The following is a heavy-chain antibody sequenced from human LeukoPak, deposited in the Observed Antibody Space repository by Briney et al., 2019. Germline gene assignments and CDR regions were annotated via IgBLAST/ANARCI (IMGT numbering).Heavy chain of an antibody. Sequence: PGGSLRLSCAASGFTFSSYWMSWVRQAPGKGLECVANIKQDGSEKYYVDSVKGRFTISRDNAKNSLYLQINSLRVDDTAVYYCARGVTTGVDAFDIWGQGTMVTVSS. CDR2: IKQDGSEK. CDR3: ARGVTTGVDAFDI. D-gene: IGHD4-17*01. V-gene: IGHV3-7*01. CDR1: GFTFSSYW. J-gene: IGHJ3*02.